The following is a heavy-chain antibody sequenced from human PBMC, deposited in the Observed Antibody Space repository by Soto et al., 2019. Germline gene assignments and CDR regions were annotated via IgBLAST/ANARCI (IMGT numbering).Heavy chain of an antibody. CDR2: INHSGST. CDR1: GGSFSGYY. J-gene: IGHJ5*02. CDR3: ARQRRGGYWFDP. V-gene: IGHV4-34*01. Sequence: SETLSLTCAVYGGSFSGYYWSWIRQPPGKGLEWIGEINHSGSTNYNPSLNSRLSISIDTSRNQFSLQVTSVTAADTAIYYCARQRRGGYWFDPWGQGTQVTVSS.